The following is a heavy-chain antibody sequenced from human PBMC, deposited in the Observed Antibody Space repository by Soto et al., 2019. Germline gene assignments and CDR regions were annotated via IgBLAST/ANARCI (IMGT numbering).Heavy chain of an antibody. CDR2: IIPIFGTA. D-gene: IGHD6-6*01. Sequence: ASVKVSCKASGGTFSSYAISWVRQAPGQGLEWMGGIIPIFGTANYAQKFQGRVTITGDESTSTAYMELSSLRSEDTAVYYCAREDIIAARKSRIYYYGMDVWGQGTTVTVSS. V-gene: IGHV1-69*13. CDR1: GGTFSSYA. CDR3: AREDIIAARKSRIYYYGMDV. J-gene: IGHJ6*02.